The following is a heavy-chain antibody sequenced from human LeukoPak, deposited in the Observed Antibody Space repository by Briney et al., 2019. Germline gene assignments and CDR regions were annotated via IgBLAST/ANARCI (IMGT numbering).Heavy chain of an antibody. D-gene: IGHD6-19*01. J-gene: IGHJ4*02. CDR1: GFTFSSYE. CDR3: ARDSAVAGRDY. CDR2: ISSSGSTI. V-gene: IGHV3-48*03. Sequence: GGSLRLSCAASGFTFSSYEMNWVRQAPGKGLEWVSYISSSGSTIYYADSVEGRFTISRDNAKNSLYLQMNSLRAEDTAVYYCARDSAVAGRDYWGQGTLVTVSS.